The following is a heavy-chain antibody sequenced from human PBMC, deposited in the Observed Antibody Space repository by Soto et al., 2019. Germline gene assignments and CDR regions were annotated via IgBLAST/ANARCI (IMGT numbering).Heavy chain of an antibody. CDR1: GFTFDDYT. Sequence: EVQLVESGGVVVQPGGSLRLSCAASGFTFDDYTMHWVRQAPGKGLEWVSLISWDGGSTYYADSVKGRFTISRDNSKNSXXLQMKSLRTEDTALYYCAKDIGVHIAFRYYSGMDVWGQGTTVTVSS. CDR2: ISWDGGST. D-gene: IGHD3-3*02. V-gene: IGHV3-43*01. J-gene: IGHJ6*02. CDR3: AKDIGVHIAFRYYSGMDV.